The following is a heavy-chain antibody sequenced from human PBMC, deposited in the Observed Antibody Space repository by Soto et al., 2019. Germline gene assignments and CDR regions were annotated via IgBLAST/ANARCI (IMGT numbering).Heavy chain of an antibody. V-gene: IGHV3-73*01. D-gene: IGHD3-22*01. J-gene: IGHJ4*02. CDR1: GFTFSGSA. CDR3: TRRGSPDSSGYYVADY. CDR2: IRSKANSYAT. Sequence: GGSLRLSCAASGFTFSGSAMHWVRQASGKGLEWVGRIRSKANSYATAYAASVKGRFTISRDDSKNTAYLQMNSLKTEDTAVYYCTRRGSPDSSGYYVADYWGQGTLVTVSS.